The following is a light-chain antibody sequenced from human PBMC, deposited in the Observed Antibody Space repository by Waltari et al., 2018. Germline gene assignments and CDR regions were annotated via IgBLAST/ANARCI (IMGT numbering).Light chain of an antibody. J-gene: IGKJ1*01. CDR2: DAS. CDR3: QQYYSYPRT. Sequence: DIQMTQSQSSLSAFVGDRVTITCQASQDISSYLNWYQQKPGKAPKLLISDASNLETGVPSRFSGSGSGTDFTLTINSLQSEDFATYYCQQYYSYPRTFGQGTKVEIK. V-gene: IGKV1-33*01. CDR1: QDISSY.